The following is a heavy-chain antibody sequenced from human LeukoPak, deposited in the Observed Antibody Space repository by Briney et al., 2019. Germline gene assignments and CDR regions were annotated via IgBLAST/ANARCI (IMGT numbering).Heavy chain of an antibody. D-gene: IGHD3-22*01. CDR2: INPSGST. CDR3: ARGRHDITMIVVVMTSVSYYLDV. Sequence: SETLSLTCAVYGGSFSGYHWTWIRQSPGKGLQWIGDINPSGSTYYNPSLKSRLTISVDTSKNQFSLKLRSVTAADTAVYYCARGRHDITMIVVVMTSVSYYLDVWGKGTTVTVS. CDR1: GGSFSGYH. V-gene: IGHV4-34*01. J-gene: IGHJ6*03.